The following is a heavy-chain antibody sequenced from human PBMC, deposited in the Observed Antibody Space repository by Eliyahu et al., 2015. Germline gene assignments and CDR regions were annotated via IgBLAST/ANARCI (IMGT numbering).Heavy chain of an antibody. CDR1: GXSISSGGYY. V-gene: IGHV4-31*01. J-gene: IGHJ2*01. CDR3: ARASRVATIRYFDL. D-gene: IGHD5-12*01. CDR2: IYYSGST. Sequence: QVQLQESGPGLVKPSQTLSLTCTVSGXSISSGGYYWSWIRQHPGKGLEWIGYIYYSGSTYYNPSLKSLVTISVDTSKNQFSLKLSSVTAADTAVYYCARASRVATIRYFDLWVRGTLVTVSS.